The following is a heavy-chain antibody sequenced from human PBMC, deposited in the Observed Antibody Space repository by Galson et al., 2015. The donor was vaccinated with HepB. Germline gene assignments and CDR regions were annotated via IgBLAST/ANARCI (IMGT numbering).Heavy chain of an antibody. Sequence: SLRLSCAASGFTVSTNYMDWVRQAPGKGLEWVSVIYSDGRTDYADAVKGRFTISRDNSKNTLYLQMNSLRAEDTAVYYCAREGFWSGFQIAAFDYGGQGTLVSLSS. J-gene: IGHJ4*02. CDR2: IYSDGRT. CDR1: GFTVSTNY. D-gene: IGHD3-3*01. V-gene: IGHV3-53*01. CDR3: AREGFWSGFQIAAFDY.